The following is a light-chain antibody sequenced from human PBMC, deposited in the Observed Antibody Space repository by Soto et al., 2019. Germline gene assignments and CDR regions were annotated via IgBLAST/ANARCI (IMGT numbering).Light chain of an antibody. J-gene: IGKJ2*01. CDR1: QSVSSNY. CDR3: QQYGSSPFT. Sequence: EIVLPQSPDTLSLSPGDRATLSCRASQSVSSNYVAWYQQKPCQAPRLLTHGSSIRATGIPDRFCGRGFGTDFTLVISRLEPEDLAVYYGQQYGSSPFTCGQGTKLEIK. V-gene: IGKV3-20*01. CDR2: GSS.